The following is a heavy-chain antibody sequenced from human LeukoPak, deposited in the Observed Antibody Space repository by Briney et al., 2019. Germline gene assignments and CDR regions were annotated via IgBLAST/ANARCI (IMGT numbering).Heavy chain of an antibody. V-gene: IGHV4-59*08. CDR1: GGSISTYF. CDR2: VHYSGST. J-gene: IGHJ4*01. CDR3: ARSPPLYGDYAQYYFDY. Sequence: SETLSLTCTVSGGSISTYFWSWIRQPPGKGLEWNGYVHYSGSTNYNPSLKSRVTTSLDTSKNQFSLKVSSVTAADTAVYYCARSPPLYGDYAQYYFDYWGQGTLVTVSS. D-gene: IGHD4-17*01.